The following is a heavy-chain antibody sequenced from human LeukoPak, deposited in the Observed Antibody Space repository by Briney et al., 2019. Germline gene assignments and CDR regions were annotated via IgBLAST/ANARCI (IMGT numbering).Heavy chain of an antibody. Sequence: PSETLSLTCTVSGGSISSYYWSWIRQPPGKGLEWIGFIYHGGTTVYSPSLKSRVTISVDRSKNQFSLKLTSVTAADTAVYYCARYSSSYYFLDPWGQGIPVTVSS. V-gene: IGHV4-4*09. D-gene: IGHD6-13*01. J-gene: IGHJ5*02. CDR2: IYHGGTT. CDR1: GGSISSYY. CDR3: ARYSSSYYFLDP.